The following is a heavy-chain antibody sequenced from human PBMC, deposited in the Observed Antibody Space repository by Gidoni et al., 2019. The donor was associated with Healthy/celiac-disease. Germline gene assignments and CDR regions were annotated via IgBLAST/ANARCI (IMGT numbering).Heavy chain of an antibody. CDR1: GGSSRSSSYY. J-gene: IGHJ5*02. CDR2: VDYSGST. D-gene: IGHD6-19*01. V-gene: IGHV4-39*01. Sequence: LELQESGPGLVKPSETLSLTCTVAGGSSRSSSYYWGWIRQPPGNGREWLGCVDYSGSTSYSPSLKSRVTISVDTTKTQFSLKLSSVTAADTAVSYCARIEYSSGWSNWFDPWGQGTLVTVSS. CDR3: ARIEYSSGWSNWFDP.